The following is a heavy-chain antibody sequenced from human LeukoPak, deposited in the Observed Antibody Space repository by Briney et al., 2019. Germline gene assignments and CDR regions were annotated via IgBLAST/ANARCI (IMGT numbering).Heavy chain of an antibody. CDR1: GGTFSSYA. V-gene: IGHV1-69*04. Sequence: WASVKVSCKASGGTFSSYAISWVRQAPGQGLEWMGRIIPILGIANYAQKFQGRVTITADKSTSTAYMELSSLRSEDTAVYYCGRDRGDNWFDPWGQGTLVTVSS. J-gene: IGHJ5*02. CDR3: GRDRGDNWFDP. CDR2: IIPILGIA.